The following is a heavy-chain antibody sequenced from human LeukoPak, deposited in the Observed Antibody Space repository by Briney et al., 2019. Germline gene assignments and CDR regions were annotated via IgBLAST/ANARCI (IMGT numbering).Heavy chain of an antibody. CDR1: DDSITMYY. J-gene: IGHJ4*02. CDR3: ARDNGGNSGY. Sequence: SETLSLTCSVSDDSITMYYWTWIRQPPGKGLEWIGYVDHTGSTYYNPSLKSRVTISVDTSKNQFSLKLSSVTAADTAVYYCARDNGGNSGYWGQGTLVTVSS. CDR2: VDHTGST. V-gene: IGHV4-59*12. D-gene: IGHD4-23*01.